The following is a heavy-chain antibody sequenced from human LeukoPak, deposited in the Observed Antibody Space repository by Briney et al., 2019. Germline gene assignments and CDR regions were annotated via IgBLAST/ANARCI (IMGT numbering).Heavy chain of an antibody. D-gene: IGHD3-10*01. V-gene: IGHV4-39*01. J-gene: IGHJ4*02. CDR1: GGSISSSSYY. CDR2: IYYSGST. Sequence: SETLSLTCTVSGGSISSSSYYWGWIRQPPGKGLEWIGSIYYSGSTYYNPSLKSRVTISVDTSKNQFSLKLSSVTAADTAAYYCARQEVRGVIITLDYWGQGTLVTVSS. CDR3: ARQEVRGVIITLDY.